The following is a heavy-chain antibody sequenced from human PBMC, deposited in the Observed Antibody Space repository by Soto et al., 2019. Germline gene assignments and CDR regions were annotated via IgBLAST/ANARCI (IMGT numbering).Heavy chain of an antibody. V-gene: IGHV1-46*03. J-gene: IGHJ3*02. D-gene: IGHD4-17*01. CDR1: GYTFTSYY. CDR3: ARAPYGDYVPDAFDI. Sequence: QVQLVQSGAEVKKPGASVRVSCKASGYTFTSYYMHWVRQAPGQGLEWVGIINPSGGGTSYAQKCQGRVTMTRDTSTGTVYMELSSLRSEDTAVFYCARAPYGDYVPDAFDIWGQGTMVTVSS. CDR2: INPSGGGT.